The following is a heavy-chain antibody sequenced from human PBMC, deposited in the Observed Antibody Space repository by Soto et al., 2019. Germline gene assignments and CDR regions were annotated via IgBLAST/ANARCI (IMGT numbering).Heavy chain of an antibody. J-gene: IGHJ4*02. D-gene: IGHD2-2*01. CDR1: SGSITSSNW. Sequence: QVQLQELGPGLVKPSGTLSLTCAVSSGSITSSNWWSWVRQPPGKGLEWIGEIYHSGSTNYNPSLKSRVTISVDKFKNQFSLKLSSVTAADTAVYYCASKLGYCSSTSCYEAENWGQGTLVTVSS. CDR3: ASKLGYCSSTSCYEAEN. V-gene: IGHV4-4*02. CDR2: IYHSGST.